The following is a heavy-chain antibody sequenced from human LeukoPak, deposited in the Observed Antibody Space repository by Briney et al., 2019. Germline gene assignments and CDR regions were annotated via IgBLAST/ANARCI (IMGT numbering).Heavy chain of an antibody. J-gene: IGHJ3*02. D-gene: IGHD2-2*01. V-gene: IGHV3-30-3*01. CDR3: AREGAAFIVVVPAATGDAFDI. Sequence: GGSLRLSCAASGLTVSSNYMSWVRQAPGKGLEWVAVISYDGSNKYYADSVKGRFTISRDNSKNTLYLQMNSLRAEDTAVYYCAREGAAFIVVVPAATGDAFDIWGQGTMVTVSS. CDR1: GLTVSSNY. CDR2: ISYDGSNK.